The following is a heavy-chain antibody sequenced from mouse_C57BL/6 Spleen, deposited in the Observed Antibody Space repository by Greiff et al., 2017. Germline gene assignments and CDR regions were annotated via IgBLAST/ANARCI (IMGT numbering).Heavy chain of an antibody. CDR2: IDPETGGT. J-gene: IGHJ1*03. V-gene: IGHV1-15*01. CDR3: TRRELGRYFDV. Sequence: VKLMESGAELVRPGASVTLSCKASGYTFTDYEMHWVKQTPVHGLEWIGAIDPETGGTAYNQKFKGKAILTADKSSSTAYMELRSLTSEDSAVYYCTRRELGRYFDVWGTGTTVTVSS. D-gene: IGHD4-1*01. CDR1: GYTFTDYE.